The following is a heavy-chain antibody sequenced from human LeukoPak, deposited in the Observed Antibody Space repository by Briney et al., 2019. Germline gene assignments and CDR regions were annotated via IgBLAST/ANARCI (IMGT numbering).Heavy chain of an antibody. Sequence: SQTLSLTCAISGDSVSSNSAAWNWIRQSPSRGLEWLGRTYYRSKWYNDYAVSVKSRITINPDTSKNQFSLQLNSVTPEDTAVYYCARGAWSSSWSGDDAFDIWGQGTTVTVSS. CDR1: GDSVSSNSAA. CDR3: ARGAWSSSWSGDDAFDI. D-gene: IGHD6-13*01. CDR2: TYYRSKWYN. V-gene: IGHV6-1*01. J-gene: IGHJ3*02.